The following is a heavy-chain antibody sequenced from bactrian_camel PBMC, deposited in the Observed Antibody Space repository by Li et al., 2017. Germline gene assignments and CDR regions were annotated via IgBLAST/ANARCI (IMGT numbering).Heavy chain of an antibody. CDR2: IAQDGTI. D-gene: IGHD2*01. J-gene: IGHJ4*01. CDR1: GYAHGYYC. Sequence: QLVESGGGSVQAGGSLRLSCVASGYAHGYYCMGWFRQAPGQEREGVAAIAQDGTIRYADAVKGRFTVSKDSAKNTLYLQMNGLKPEDTAMYYCAADLGWCGSRPLQREFRNWGQGTQVTVS. V-gene: IGHV3S53*01. CDR3: AADLGWCGSRPLQREFRN.